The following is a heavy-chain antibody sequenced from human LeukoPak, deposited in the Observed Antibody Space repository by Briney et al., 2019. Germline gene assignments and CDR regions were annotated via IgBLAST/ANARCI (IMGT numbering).Heavy chain of an antibody. CDR2: TYYRSKWYN. V-gene: IGHV6-1*01. CDR1: GDSVSINSAA. CDR3: AREEGIAAAGWFDP. J-gene: IGHJ5*02. Sequence: SPTLSLTCAISGDSVSINSAAWHWLRQSPSRGLEWLGSTYYRSKWYNDYAVSVKSRITINPDTSKNQFSLQLNSVTPEDTAVYYCAREEGIAAAGWFDPWGQGTLVTVSS. D-gene: IGHD6-13*01.